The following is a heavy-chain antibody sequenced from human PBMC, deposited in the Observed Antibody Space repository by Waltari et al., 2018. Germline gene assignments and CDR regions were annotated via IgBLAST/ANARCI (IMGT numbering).Heavy chain of an antibody. CDR3: AHTAMVAGSFFDY. D-gene: IGHD5-18*01. J-gene: IGHJ4*02. V-gene: IGHV3-74*01. CDR1: GFTFNTYW. Sequence: EVQLVESGGGLVRPGGSLRLSCAASGFTFNTYWMHWVRQAPGKGLVWVARINREGSRISYAAYVKGRFTISRDNANNTLYLQMNSLRAEDTAVYYCAHTAMVAGSFFDYWGQGTLVIVSS. CDR2: INREGSRI.